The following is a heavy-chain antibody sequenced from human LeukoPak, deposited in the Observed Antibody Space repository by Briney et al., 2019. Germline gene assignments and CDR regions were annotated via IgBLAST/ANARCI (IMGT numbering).Heavy chain of an antibody. CDR1: GFTFSIYW. CDR2: INQDGSEK. CDR3: ARVDWYKFDY. J-gene: IGHJ4*02. D-gene: IGHD3-9*01. V-gene: IGHV3-7*02. Sequence: GGSLRLSCAASGFTFSIYWMSWVRQAAGKGLEWVANINQDGSEKYYVDSVKGRFTISRDNAKNSLYLQMNSLRAEDTAVYYCARVDWYKFDYWGQGTLVTVSS.